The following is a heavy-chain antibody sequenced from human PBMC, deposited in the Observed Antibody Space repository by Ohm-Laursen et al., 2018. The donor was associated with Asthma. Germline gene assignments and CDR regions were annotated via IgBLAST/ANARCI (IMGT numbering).Heavy chain of an antibody. CDR1: GYTFTSYG. Sequence: SVKVSCKASGYTFTSYGIAWVRQAPGQGLEWMGWIGAYNGDTNYAQRLQGRITLTTDTFTSTAYMELRSLRSDDTAVYYCTRDIGYGDDTFDYWGQGTLVTVSS. D-gene: IGHD4-17*01. CDR2: IGAYNGDT. J-gene: IGHJ4*02. V-gene: IGHV1-18*01. CDR3: TRDIGYGDDTFDY.